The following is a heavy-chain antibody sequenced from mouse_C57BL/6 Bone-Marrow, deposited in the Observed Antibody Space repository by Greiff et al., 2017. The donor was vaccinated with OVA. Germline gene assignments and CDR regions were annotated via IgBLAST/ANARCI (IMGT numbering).Heavy chain of an antibody. Sequence: VQRVASGPGLVAPSQSLSITCTVSGFSLTSYGVDWVRQSPGKGLEWLGVIWGVGSTNYNSALKSRLSISQDNSKSQVFLKMNSLQTDDTAMYYCAKSSGYRGAMDYWGQGTSVTVSS. V-gene: IGHV2-6*01. CDR1: GFSLTSYG. CDR3: AKSSGYRGAMDY. CDR2: IWGVGST. D-gene: IGHD3-2*02. J-gene: IGHJ4*01.